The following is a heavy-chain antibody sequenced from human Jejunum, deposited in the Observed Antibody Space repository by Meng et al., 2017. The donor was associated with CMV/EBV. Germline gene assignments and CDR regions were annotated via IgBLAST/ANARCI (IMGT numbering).Heavy chain of an antibody. CDR2: ITTSGDAT. CDR1: GFTFSNYA. J-gene: IGHJ5*02. V-gene: IGHV3-23*01. D-gene: IGHD5-24*01. Sequence: EGGPLEVGGGLVQPVESLSLSCAASGFTFSNYAMSWVRQAPGKGLEWVSTITTSGDATYYADSVRGRFTISRDNSKNTLNLQMNSLRAEDTAVYYCAKDPSREEAWGQGTLVTVSS. CDR3: AKDPSREEA.